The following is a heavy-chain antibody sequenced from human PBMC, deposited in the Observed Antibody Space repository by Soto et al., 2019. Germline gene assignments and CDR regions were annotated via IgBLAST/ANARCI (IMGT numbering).Heavy chain of an antibody. CDR2: ISSSSSYI. Sequence: TGGSLRLSCTGSGFTFSSSTMTWVRQGPGKGLEWVSSISSSSSYIYFADSLKGRFTISRDNAKNSLYLQMNSLRAGDTAVYYCARDIGEMSAVWGQGTQVTVSS. J-gene: IGHJ4*02. CDR3: ARDIGEMSAV. V-gene: IGHV3-21*06. CDR1: GFTFSSST. D-gene: IGHD3-10*01.